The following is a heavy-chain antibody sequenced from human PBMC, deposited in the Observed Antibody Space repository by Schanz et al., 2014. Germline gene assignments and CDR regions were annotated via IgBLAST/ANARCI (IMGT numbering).Heavy chain of an antibody. CDR1: GFSFSSYS. J-gene: IGHJ6*02. D-gene: IGHD3-10*01. CDR3: ARDFDDRRGYGSGYCLGDCMDV. V-gene: IGHV3-48*01. CDR2: IDGKSTTV. Sequence: DLEESGGGLIQRGESLRLSCSASGFSFSSYSMNWVRQAPGKGLEWLSYIDGKSTTVYYADSVKGRFTVSRDNARNSLYLHMNTLGAEDTAVYYCARDFDDRRGYGSGYCLGDCMDVWGQGTTVTVSS.